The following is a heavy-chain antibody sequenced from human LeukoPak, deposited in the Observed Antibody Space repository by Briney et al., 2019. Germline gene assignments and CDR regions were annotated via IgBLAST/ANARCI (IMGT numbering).Heavy chain of an antibody. D-gene: IGHD1-26*01. V-gene: IGHV4-30-4*01. J-gene: IGHJ4*02. CDR2: INHSGST. CDR3: ASQLVGATWGYFDY. Sequence: SQTLSLTCTVSGGSISSGDYYWSWIRQPPGKGLEWIGEINHSGSTNYNPSLKSRVTISVDTSKNQFSLKLSSVTAADTAVYYCASQLVGATWGYFDYWGQGTLVTVSS. CDR1: GGSISSGDYY.